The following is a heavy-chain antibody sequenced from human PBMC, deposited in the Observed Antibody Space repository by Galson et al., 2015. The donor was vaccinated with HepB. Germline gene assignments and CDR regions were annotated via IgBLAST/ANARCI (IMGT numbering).Heavy chain of an antibody. Sequence: SLRLSCAASGFTFSDYYMSWIRQAPGKGLEWVSYISSSGSTIYYADSVKGRFTISRDNAKNTLYLQMNSLRAEDTAVYYCARAGVSYDFWSGYHPWGQGTLVTVSS. CDR3: ARAGVSYDFWSGYHP. D-gene: IGHD3-3*01. CDR2: ISSSGSTI. CDR1: GFTFSDYY. J-gene: IGHJ5*02. V-gene: IGHV3-11*01.